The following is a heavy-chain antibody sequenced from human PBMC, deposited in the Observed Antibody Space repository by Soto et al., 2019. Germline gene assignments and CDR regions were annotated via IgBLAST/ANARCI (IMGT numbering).Heavy chain of an antibody. CDR3: ARDKERYRMTFVAGYNWFDP. D-gene: IGHD6-19*01. J-gene: IGHJ5*02. Sequence: PSQTLSLTCAISGDSVSSNSAAWNWIRQSPSRGLEWLGRTYYRSKWYNDYAVSVKSRITINPDTSKNQFSLQLNSVTPEDTAVYYCARDKERYRMTFVAGYNWFDPWGQGTLVTVSS. CDR2: TYYRSKWYN. CDR1: GDSVSSNSAA. V-gene: IGHV6-1*01.